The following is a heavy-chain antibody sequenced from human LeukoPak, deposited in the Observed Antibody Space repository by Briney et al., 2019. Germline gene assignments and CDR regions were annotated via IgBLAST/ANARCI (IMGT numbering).Heavy chain of an antibody. CDR1: GGTFSSYA. J-gene: IGHJ4*02. D-gene: IGHD5-18*01. V-gene: IGHV1-69*04. CDR3: ARAPLSHGYTAPPDY. CDR2: IIPILGIA. Sequence: SVKVSCKASGGTFSSYAISWVRQAPGQGLGWMGRIIPILGIANYAQKFQGRVTITADKSTGTAYMELSSLRSEDTAVYYCARAPLSHGYTAPPDYWGQGTLVTVSS.